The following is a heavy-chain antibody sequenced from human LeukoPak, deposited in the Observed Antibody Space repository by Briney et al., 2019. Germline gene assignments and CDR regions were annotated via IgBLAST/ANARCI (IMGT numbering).Heavy chain of an antibody. CDR1: GXTFTSNW. Sequence: GESLKISCKGSGXTFTSNWIGWVRQMPGKGLEWMGIIYPGDSDTRYSPSFQGQVTISADKSISTAYLQWSSLKASDTAMYCCARHVGEYSRSPFDYWGQGTLVTVSS. V-gene: IGHV5-51*01. CDR3: ARHVGEYSRSPFDY. J-gene: IGHJ4*02. CDR2: IYPGDSDT. D-gene: IGHD6-6*01.